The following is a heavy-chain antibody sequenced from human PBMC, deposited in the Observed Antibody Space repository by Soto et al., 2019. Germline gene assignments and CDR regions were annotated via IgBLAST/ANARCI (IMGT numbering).Heavy chain of an antibody. V-gene: IGHV3-23*01. Sequence: GGSLRLSCAASGFTFSSYAMSWVRQAPGKGLEWVSAISGSGGTTYYADSVKGRFTISRDNSKNTLYLQMNSLRAEDTAVYYCAKTDGYPYYFDYWGQGTLVTVSS. CDR1: GFTFSSYA. J-gene: IGHJ4*02. CDR3: AKTDGYPYYFDY. CDR2: ISGSGGTT. D-gene: IGHD3-22*01.